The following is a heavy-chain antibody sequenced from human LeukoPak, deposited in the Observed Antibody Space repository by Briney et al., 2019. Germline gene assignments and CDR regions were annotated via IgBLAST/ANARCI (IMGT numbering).Heavy chain of an antibody. V-gene: IGHV3-49*04. CDR2: IRSKAYGGTT. CDR1: GFTFGDYA. J-gene: IGHJ3*02. CDR3: TRRAGYRYGDAFDI. Sequence: GGSLRLSCTASGFTFGDYAMSWVRQAPGKGLEWVGFIRSKAYGGTTEYAASVKGRFTISRDDSKSIAYLQVNSLKTEDTAVYYCTRRAGYRYGDAFDIWGQGTMVTVCS. D-gene: IGHD5-18*01.